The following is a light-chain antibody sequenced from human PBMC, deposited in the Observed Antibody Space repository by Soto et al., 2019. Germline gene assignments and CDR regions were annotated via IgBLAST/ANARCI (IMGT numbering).Light chain of an antibody. CDR2: AAS. J-gene: IGKJ1*01. CDR1: QGISSY. CDR3: QQYYSYPGT. Sequence: AIRMTQSPSSLSASTGDRVTITCRASQGISSYLAWYQQKPGIAPKLLIYAASTLQSGVPSRFSGSGSGTDFTLTISCLQSEDFATYYGQQYYSYPGTFGQGTKVEIK. V-gene: IGKV1-8*01.